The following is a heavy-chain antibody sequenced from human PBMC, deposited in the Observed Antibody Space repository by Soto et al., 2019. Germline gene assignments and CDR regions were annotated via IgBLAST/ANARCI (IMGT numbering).Heavy chain of an antibody. Sequence: AXVKVSCKASGYTFTSYGISWVRQAPGQGLEWMGWISAYNGNTNYAQKLQGRVTMTTDTSTSTAYMELRSLRSDDTAVYYCARDPVCGGDCYPDGMDVWGQGTTVTVSS. J-gene: IGHJ6*02. CDR1: GYTFTSYG. CDR2: ISAYNGNT. V-gene: IGHV1-18*01. D-gene: IGHD2-21*02. CDR3: ARDPVCGGDCYPDGMDV.